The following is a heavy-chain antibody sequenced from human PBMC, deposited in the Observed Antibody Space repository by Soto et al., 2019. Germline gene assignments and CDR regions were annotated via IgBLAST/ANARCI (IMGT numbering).Heavy chain of an antibody. CDR3: ARAEGAYYYYYYMDV. CDR1: GYTFTSYD. Sequence: GASVKVSCKASGYTFTSYDINWVRQATGQGLEWMGWMNPNSGNTGYAQKFQGRVTMTRNTSISTAYMELSSLRSEDTAVYYCARAEGAYYYYYYMDVWGKGTTVTVSS. J-gene: IGHJ6*03. V-gene: IGHV1-8*01. CDR2: MNPNSGNT. D-gene: IGHD1-26*01.